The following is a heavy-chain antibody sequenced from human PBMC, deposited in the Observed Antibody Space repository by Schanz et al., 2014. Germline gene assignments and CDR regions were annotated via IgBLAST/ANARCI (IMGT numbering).Heavy chain of an antibody. J-gene: IGHJ3*02. CDR1: GFTFTNYA. CDR2: ISGSGGST. D-gene: IGHD4-17*01. Sequence: EVQLVESGGGLVQPGGSLRLSCTASGFTFTNYAMSWVRQAPGKGLEWVSAISGSGGSTYYADSVKGRFTISRDNSKNTLYLQMNTLRAEDTAVYYCARKMKLGVYGGKGHDSLDIWGQGTMVTVSS. CDR3: ARKMKLGVYGGKGHDSLDI. V-gene: IGHV3-23*04.